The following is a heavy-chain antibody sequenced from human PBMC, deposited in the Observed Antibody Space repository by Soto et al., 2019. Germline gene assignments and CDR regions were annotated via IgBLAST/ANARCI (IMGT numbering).Heavy chain of an antibody. J-gene: IGHJ4*02. Sequence: EAQLLESGGGLVQPGGSLRLSCAASGLAFSNYAMTWVRQAPGKGLEWVSIITASGYSAYYGGAVKGRFNTSRDNSRRTLYLQINGLRADDTAVYYCAKGDLLWDPFDFWGQGTLVTVSS. CDR1: GLAFSNYA. CDR3: AKGDLLWDPFDF. CDR2: ITASGYSA. D-gene: IGHD3-16*01. V-gene: IGHV3-23*01.